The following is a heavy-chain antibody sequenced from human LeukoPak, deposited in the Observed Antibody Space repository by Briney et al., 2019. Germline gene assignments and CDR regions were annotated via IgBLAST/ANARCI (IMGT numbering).Heavy chain of an antibody. V-gene: IGHV4-59*11. CDR2: IYYSGST. D-gene: IGHD4-23*01. CDR3: ARSYGGNFYWFDP. CDR1: GGSISSHY. J-gene: IGHJ5*02. Sequence: SETLSLTCTVSGGSISSHYWSWIRQPPGKGLEWIGYIYYSGSTNYNPSLKSRVTISVDTSKNQFSLKLSSVTAADTAVYYCARSYGGNFYWFDPWGQGTLVTVSS.